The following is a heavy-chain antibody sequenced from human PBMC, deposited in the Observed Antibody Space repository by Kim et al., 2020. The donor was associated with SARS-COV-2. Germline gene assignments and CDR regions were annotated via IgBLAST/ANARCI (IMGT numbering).Heavy chain of an antibody. V-gene: IGHV3-30*04. J-gene: IGHJ4*02. Sequence: GGSLRLSCAASGFTFSSYAMHWVRQAPGKGLEWVAVISYDGSNKYYADSVKGRFTISRDNSKNTLYLQMNSLRAEDTAVYYCASETGDPVSTFDYWGQGTLVTVSS. CDR2: ISYDGSNK. D-gene: IGHD7-27*01. CDR3: ASETGDPVSTFDY. CDR1: GFTFSSYA.